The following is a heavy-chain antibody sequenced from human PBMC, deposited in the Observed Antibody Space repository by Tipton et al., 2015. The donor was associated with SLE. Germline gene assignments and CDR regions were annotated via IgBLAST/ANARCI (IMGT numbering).Heavy chain of an antibody. V-gene: IGHV4-34*01. CDR3: ASGYSLGV. Sequence: LRLSCAVYGGSFSGYYWSWIRQPPGKGLEWIGEINHSGGTNYNPSLKSRVTISVDTSKNQFSLKLSSVTAADTAVYYCASGYSLGVWGKGTTVTVSS. J-gene: IGHJ6*03. CDR2: INHSGGT. CDR1: GGSFSGYY.